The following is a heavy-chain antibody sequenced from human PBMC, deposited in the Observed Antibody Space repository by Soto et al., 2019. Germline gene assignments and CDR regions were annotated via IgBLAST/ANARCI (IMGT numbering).Heavy chain of an antibody. CDR1: GFTFNTHG. CDR2: IWYDESKK. V-gene: IGHV3-33*01. Sequence: PGGSLRLSCAASGFTFNTHGMHWVRQAPGKGLEWVAVIWYDESKKYYEDSVTGRFTISRDNSRSALYLQMDSLRAEDTGVYYCARSSGLGIDLWGQGTLVTVSS. CDR3: ARSSGLGIDL. J-gene: IGHJ4*02. D-gene: IGHD6-19*01.